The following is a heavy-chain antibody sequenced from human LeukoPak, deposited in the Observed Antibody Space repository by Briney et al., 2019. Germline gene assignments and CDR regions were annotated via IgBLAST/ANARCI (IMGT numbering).Heavy chain of an antibody. V-gene: IGHV1-24*01. J-gene: IGHJ4*02. CDR3: ATEGVVVAAAFDY. CDR1: VYTLTELS. Sequence: EASVKVSCKVSVYTLTELSMHWVRQAPGKGREWMGGFDPEDGETIYAQKFQGRVTMTEDTSTETAYMGLSSLRSEDTDVYPCATEGVVVAAAFDYWGQGPLVTVSS. CDR2: FDPEDGET. D-gene: IGHD2-15*01.